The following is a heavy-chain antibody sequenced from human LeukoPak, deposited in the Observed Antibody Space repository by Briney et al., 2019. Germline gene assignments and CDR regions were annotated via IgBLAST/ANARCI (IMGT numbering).Heavy chain of an antibody. D-gene: IGHD5-18*01. CDR1: GVSISSYY. CDR2: IYYSGST. CDR3: ARYVDTAMVPDY. V-gene: IGHV4-59*01. Sequence: SETLSLTCTVSGVSISSYYWSWLRQPPGKGLEWVGYIYYSGSTNYNPSLKSRVTISVDTSKNQFSLKLSSVTAADTAVYYCARYVDTAMVPDYWGQGTLVTVSS. J-gene: IGHJ4*02.